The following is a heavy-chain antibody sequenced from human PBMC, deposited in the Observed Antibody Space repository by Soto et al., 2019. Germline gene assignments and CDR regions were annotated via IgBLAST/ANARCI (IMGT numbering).Heavy chain of an antibody. V-gene: IGHV3-30*18. CDR1: GFTFSSYG. J-gene: IGHJ6*02. CDR2: ISYDGSNK. D-gene: IGHD3-3*01. CDR3: AKGQRFLEWFGMDV. Sequence: QVQLVESGGGVVQPGRSLRLSCAASGFTFSSYGMHWVRQAPGKGLEWVAVISYDGSNKYYADSVKGRFTISRDNSKNTLYLQMNSLRAEDTAVYYCAKGQRFLEWFGMDVWGQGTTVTVSS.